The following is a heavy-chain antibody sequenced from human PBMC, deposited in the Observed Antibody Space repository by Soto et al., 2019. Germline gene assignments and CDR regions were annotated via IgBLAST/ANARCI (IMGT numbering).Heavy chain of an antibody. CDR1: GFTFSSYG. Sequence: GGSLRLSCAASGFTFSSYGMHWVRQAPGKGLEWVAFIWHDGGNKFYAESVKGRFTISRDNSKNTLYLQMTSLSAEDTAMYYCARDGDVNTGFGKDYWGQGTLVTVSA. CDR2: IWHDGGNK. D-gene: IGHD3-16*01. CDR3: ARDGDVNTGFGKDY. V-gene: IGHV3-33*01. J-gene: IGHJ4*02.